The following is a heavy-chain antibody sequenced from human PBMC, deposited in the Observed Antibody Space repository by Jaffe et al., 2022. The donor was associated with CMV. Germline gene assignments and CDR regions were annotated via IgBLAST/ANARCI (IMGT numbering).Heavy chain of an antibody. CDR1: GFTFSDYY. D-gene: IGHD3-22*01. J-gene: IGHJ3*02. V-gene: IGHV3-11*06. CDR2: ISSSSSYT. CDR3: ARDPRHYYYDSSGYSRESAFDI. Sequence: QVQLVESGGGLVKPGGSLRLSCAASGFTFSDYYMSWIRQAPGKGLEWVSYISSSSSYTNYADSVKGRFTISRDNAKNSLYLQMNSLRAEDTAVYYCARDPRHYYYDSSGYSRESAFDIWGQGTMVTVSS.